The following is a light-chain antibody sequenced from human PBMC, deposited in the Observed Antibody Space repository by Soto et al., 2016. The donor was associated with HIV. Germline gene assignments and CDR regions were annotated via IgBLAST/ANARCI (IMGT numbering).Light chain of an antibody. J-gene: IGLJ3*02. Sequence: SYELTQPPSVSVSLGQTASITCSGDKLGDRYACWYQQKPGQSPVLVIYEDNKRPSGIPERFSGSNSGNTATLTISGTQAMDEADYYCQAWDSSTGVFGGGTKLTV. CDR1: KLGDRY. CDR2: EDN. V-gene: IGLV3-1*01. CDR3: QAWDSSTGV.